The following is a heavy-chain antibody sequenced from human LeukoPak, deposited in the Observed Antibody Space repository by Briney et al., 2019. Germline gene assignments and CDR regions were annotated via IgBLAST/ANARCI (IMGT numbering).Heavy chain of an antibody. Sequence: PSETLSLTCAVYGGSFSGYYWSWIRQPPGKGLEWIGEINHSGSTNYNPSLKSRVTISVDTSKNQFSLKLSSVTAADTAVYYCARRGIAAAGTNYWGQGTLVTVSS. CDR1: GGSFSGYY. CDR3: ARRGIAAAGTNY. V-gene: IGHV4-34*01. CDR2: INHSGST. D-gene: IGHD6-13*01. J-gene: IGHJ4*02.